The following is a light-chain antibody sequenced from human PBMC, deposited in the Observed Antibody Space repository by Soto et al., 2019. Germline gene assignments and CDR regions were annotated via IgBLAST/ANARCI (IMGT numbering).Light chain of an antibody. CDR1: QSVSNNY. CDR2: GAS. Sequence: EIVFTQSPGTLSLSPGERATLSCRASQSVSNNYLAWYQQKPGQAPRLLIYGASNGATGIPDRFSGSGSGTDFTLTISRLEPEDFAVYYCQQYGSSGTFGQGTKVDI. V-gene: IGKV3-20*01. J-gene: IGKJ1*01. CDR3: QQYGSSGT.